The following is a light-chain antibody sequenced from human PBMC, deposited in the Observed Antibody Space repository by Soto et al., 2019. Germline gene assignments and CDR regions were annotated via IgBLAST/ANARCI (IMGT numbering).Light chain of an antibody. Sequence: DIKMTQSPSSLSASVGDRVTLTCRASQSISSNLIWYQQKPGEAPKPLIYTASSLYSGVPSRFSGSGAGTDFTLTITSLQPEDFATYYCQQGYTNPITFGQGTRLEIK. CDR1: QSISSN. CDR3: QQGYTNPIT. CDR2: TAS. J-gene: IGKJ5*01. V-gene: IGKV1-39*01.